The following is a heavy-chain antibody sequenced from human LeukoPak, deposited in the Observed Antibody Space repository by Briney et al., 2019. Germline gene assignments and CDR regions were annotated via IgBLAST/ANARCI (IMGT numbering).Heavy chain of an antibody. Sequence: SQTLSLTCTVSGGSISSGDYYWSWICQPPGKGLEWIGYIYYSGSTYYNPPLKSRVTISVDTSKNQFSLKLSSVTAADTAVYYCARGDIVVVPAARIWFDPWGQGTLVTVSS. J-gene: IGHJ5*02. CDR2: IYYSGST. CDR1: GGSISSGDYY. D-gene: IGHD2-2*01. V-gene: IGHV4-30-4*01. CDR3: ARGDIVVVPAARIWFDP.